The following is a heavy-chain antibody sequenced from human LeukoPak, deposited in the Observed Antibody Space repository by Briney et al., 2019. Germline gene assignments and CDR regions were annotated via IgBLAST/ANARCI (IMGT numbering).Heavy chain of an antibody. CDR2: IYYSGST. V-gene: IGHV4-31*03. J-gene: IGHJ4*02. CDR1: GGSISSGGYY. CDR3: ARRRSGALDY. D-gene: IGHD1-26*01. Sequence: SQTLSLTCTVSGGSISSGGYYWSWIRQRPGKGLEWIGYIYYSGSTYYNPSLKSRVTISVDTSKNQFSLKLSSVTAADTAVYYCARRRSGALDYWGQGTLVTVSS.